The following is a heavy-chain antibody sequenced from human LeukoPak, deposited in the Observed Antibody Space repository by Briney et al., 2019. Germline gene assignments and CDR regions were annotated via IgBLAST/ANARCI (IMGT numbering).Heavy chain of an antibody. Sequence: SQTLSLTCTVSGGSISSGDYYWGWIRPPPGKGLEWIGYIYYSGSTYYNPSLKSRVTISVDTSKNQFSLKLSSVTAADTAVYYCARGVSGSYFSPDWGQGTLVTVSS. CDR2: IYYSGST. J-gene: IGHJ4*02. V-gene: IGHV4-30-4*01. D-gene: IGHD1-26*01. CDR1: GGSISSGDYY. CDR3: ARGVSGSYFSPD.